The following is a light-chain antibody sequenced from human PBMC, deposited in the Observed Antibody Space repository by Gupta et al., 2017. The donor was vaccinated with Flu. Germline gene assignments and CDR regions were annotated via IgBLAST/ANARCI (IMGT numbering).Light chain of an antibody. CDR3: RLSYDDAQRRV. J-gene: IGLJ3*02. CDR2: DTS. V-gene: IGLV7-46*01. CDR1: TGPVTNVHY. Sequence: QAVVTQEPSLTVSPGGTVTLTCNCSTGPVTNVHYPYWFQQKPGQAPRTLIYDTSKKHSWTPARFSGSLLGGQAALTLSGAQPDDEADYHCRLSYDDAQRRVFGGGTRLTVL.